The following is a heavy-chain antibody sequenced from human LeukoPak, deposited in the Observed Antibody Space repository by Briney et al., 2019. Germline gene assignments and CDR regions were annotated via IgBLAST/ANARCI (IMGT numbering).Heavy chain of an antibody. J-gene: IGHJ4*02. V-gene: IGHV1-2*02. CDR1: GYTFTGYY. Sequence: GASVKASCKASGYTFTGYYMHWVRQAPEQGLKWMGRISPNSGGTNYAQKFQGRVTMIRDTSISTGYIELRRLISDDTAVYYCARELRNGLPDYWGQGTLVTVSS. D-gene: IGHD5-12*01. CDR3: ARELRNGLPDY. CDR2: ISPNSGGT.